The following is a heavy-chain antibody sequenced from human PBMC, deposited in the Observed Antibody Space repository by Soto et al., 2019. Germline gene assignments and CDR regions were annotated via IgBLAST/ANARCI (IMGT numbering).Heavy chain of an antibody. V-gene: IGHV2-5*01. Sequence: QITLKESGPPLLKPTQTLTLTCTFSGFSLSSFAVGVNWIRQPPGKAPEWLALIYWNDDNHYSPSLRNRLTVTKDTSKNQFVLTMTNVDPVDTATYYCAHGSGWLSDYWGQGTLVTVSS. CDR1: GFSLSSFAVG. D-gene: IGHD6-19*01. CDR2: IYWNDDN. J-gene: IGHJ4*02. CDR3: AHGSGWLSDY.